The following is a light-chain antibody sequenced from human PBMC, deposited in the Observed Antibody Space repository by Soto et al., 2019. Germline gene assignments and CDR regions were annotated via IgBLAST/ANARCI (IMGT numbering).Light chain of an antibody. CDR2: AAS. V-gene: IGKV1-27*01. CDR1: QDIADY. J-gene: IGKJ1*01. Sequence: DIQMTQSPSPLSASVGDRVTITCRASQDIADYLAWYQQRPGQAPKLLIYAASTLQSGVPSRFSGSGSGTDFTLTIRSLRAEDVATYYCQRYNSPPWTFGQGTTVEIK. CDR3: QRYNSPPWT.